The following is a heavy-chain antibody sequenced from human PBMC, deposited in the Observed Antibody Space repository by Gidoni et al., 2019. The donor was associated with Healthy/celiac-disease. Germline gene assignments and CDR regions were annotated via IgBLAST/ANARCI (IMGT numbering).Heavy chain of an antibody. CDR1: GFTFDDYA. CDR2: ISWNSGSI. CDR3: AKDRYTYYDILTGVFDY. V-gene: IGHV3-9*01. Sequence: EVQLVESGGGLVQPGRSLRLSCAASGFTFDDYAMHWVRQAPGKGLELVSGISWNSGSIGYADSVKGRFTISRDNAKNSLYLQMNSLRAEDTALYYCAKDRYTYYDILTGVFDYWGQGTLVTVSS. D-gene: IGHD3-9*01. J-gene: IGHJ4*02.